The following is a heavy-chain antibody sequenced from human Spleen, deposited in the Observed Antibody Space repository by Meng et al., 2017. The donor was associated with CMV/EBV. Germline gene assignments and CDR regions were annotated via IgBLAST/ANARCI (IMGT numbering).Heavy chain of an antibody. Sequence: QVQLVESGGGVVQPGGSLRLSCAASGFTFSSYGMHWVRQAPGKGLEWVAFIRYDGSNKYYADSVKGRFTISRDNSKNTLYLQMNSLRAEDTAVYYCAKDRGLRFPNWFDPWGQGTLVTVSS. D-gene: IGHD3-3*01. CDR1: GFTFSSYG. CDR3: AKDRGLRFPNWFDP. J-gene: IGHJ5*02. CDR2: IRYDGSNK. V-gene: IGHV3-30*02.